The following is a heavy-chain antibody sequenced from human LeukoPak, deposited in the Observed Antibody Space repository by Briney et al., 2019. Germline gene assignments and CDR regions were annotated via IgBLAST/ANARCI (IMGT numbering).Heavy chain of an antibody. Sequence: GGSLRLSCAASGFTFSIFGMHWVRQAPGKGLEWVAFIRYDGTNKYYADSVKGRFTISRDNSKNTLYLQMNSLRAGDTAVYYCAKEKKYYYDGSGYPGYDYWGQGTLVTVSS. CDR3: AKEKKYYYDGSGYPGYDY. D-gene: IGHD3-22*01. V-gene: IGHV3-30*02. CDR1: GFTFSIFG. CDR2: IRYDGTNK. J-gene: IGHJ4*02.